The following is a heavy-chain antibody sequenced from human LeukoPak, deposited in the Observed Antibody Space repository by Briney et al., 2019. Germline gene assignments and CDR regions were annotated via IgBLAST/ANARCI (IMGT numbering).Heavy chain of an antibody. D-gene: IGHD4-17*01. CDR1: GGSISSYY. Sequence: PSETLSLTCTVSGGSISSYYWSWLRQPPGKGLEWLGYIYYSGRPNYNPSLKRRVTISVDTSKNQFSLKLSSVSAADTGVYYCAREPTVTNAFDIWGQGTMVTVSS. J-gene: IGHJ3*02. V-gene: IGHV4-59*01. CDR3: AREPTVTNAFDI. CDR2: IYYSGRP.